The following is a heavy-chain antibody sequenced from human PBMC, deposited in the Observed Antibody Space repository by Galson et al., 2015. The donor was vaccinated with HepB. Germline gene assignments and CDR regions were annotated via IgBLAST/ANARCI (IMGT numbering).Heavy chain of an antibody. D-gene: IGHD1-1*01. CDR2: ISPNTGYT. Sequence: SVKVSCKASGYIFRTYSISWVRQAPGQGLEWMGWISPNTGYTKYAQKLQDRLTMTTDTSTNTAYLELTSLRSDDTAVYYCARNSLPATGTGPYFFYYMDVWGSGTTVIVSS. CDR3: ARNSLPATGTGPYFFYYMDV. J-gene: IGHJ6*03. CDR1: GYIFRTYS. V-gene: IGHV1-18*01.